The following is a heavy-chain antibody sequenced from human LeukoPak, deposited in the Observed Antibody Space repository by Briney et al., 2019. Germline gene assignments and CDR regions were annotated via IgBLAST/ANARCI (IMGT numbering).Heavy chain of an antibody. CDR2: IKQDGSEK. D-gene: IGHD3-10*01. CDR3: ARDRIGAYYYYGMDV. V-gene: IGHV3-7*01. J-gene: IGHJ6*02. Sequence: EGSLRLSCAASGFTFSSYWMSWVRQAPGKGLEWVANIKQDGSEKYYVDSVKGRFTISRDNAKNSLYLQMNSLRAEDTAVYYCARDRIGAYYYYGMDVWGQGTTVTVSS. CDR1: GFTFSSYW.